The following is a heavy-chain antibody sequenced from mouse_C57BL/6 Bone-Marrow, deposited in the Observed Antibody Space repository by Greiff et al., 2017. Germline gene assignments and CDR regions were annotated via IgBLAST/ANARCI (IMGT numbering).Heavy chain of an antibody. CDR3: ARDVPVEDFDV. D-gene: IGHD1-1*01. V-gene: IGHV3-6*01. Sequence: EVKLMESGPGLVKPSQSLSLTCSVTGYSITSGYYWNWIRQFPGNKLEWMGYISYDGSNNYNPSLKNRISITRDTSKNQFFLKLNSVTTEDTATYYCARDVPVEDFDVWGTGTTVTVSS. J-gene: IGHJ1*03. CDR2: ISYDGSN. CDR1: GYSITSGYY.